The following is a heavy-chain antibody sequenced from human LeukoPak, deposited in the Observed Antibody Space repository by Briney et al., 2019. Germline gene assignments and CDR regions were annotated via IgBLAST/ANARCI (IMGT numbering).Heavy chain of an antibody. CDR2: INSDGSST. Sequence: GGSLRLSCAASGFTFSSYWMHWVRQAPGKGLVWVSRINSDGSSTSYADSVKGRFTISRDNAKNTLYLQMNSLRAEDTAVYYCARDPYCDSRGYSFSGRYDYWGQGTLVTVSS. D-gene: IGHD3-22*01. V-gene: IGHV3-74*01. J-gene: IGHJ4*02. CDR3: ARDPYCDSRGYSFSGRYDY. CDR1: GFTFSSYW.